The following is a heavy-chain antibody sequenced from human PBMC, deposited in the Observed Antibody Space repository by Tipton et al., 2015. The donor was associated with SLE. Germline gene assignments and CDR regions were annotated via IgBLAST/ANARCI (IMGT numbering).Heavy chain of an antibody. D-gene: IGHD2-2*01. CDR3: ARGSTGSARDY. Sequence: SLRLSCAASGFTFSSYWMHWVRQAPGKGLVWVSRINSDGSSTSYADSVKGRFTISRDNAKNTLYLQMNSLRAEDTAVYYCARGSTGSARDYWGQGALVTVSS. CDR2: INSDGSST. V-gene: IGHV3-74*01. CDR1: GFTFSSYW. J-gene: IGHJ4*02.